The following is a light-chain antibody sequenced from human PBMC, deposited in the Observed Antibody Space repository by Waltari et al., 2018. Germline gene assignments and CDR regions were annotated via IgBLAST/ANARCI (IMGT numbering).Light chain of an antibody. CDR2: EAS. V-gene: IGKV1-5*03. CDR3: QQYNDYGTWT. J-gene: IGKJ1*01. CDR1: QSVSDW. Sequence: DIQMTQFPSTLSASVGNTVTITCRASQSVSDWLAWYQHKPGKAPKVLIYEASSLKSGVPSRCGGSGSGTEFTRTISSLQPDDFATYYCQQYNDYGTWTFGQGTKVEIK.